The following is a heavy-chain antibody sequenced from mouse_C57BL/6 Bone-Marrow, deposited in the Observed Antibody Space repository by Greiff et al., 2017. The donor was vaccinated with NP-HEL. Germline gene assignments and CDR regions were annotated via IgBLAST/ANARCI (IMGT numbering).Heavy chain of an antibody. CDR3: ASWDYSLCDY. CDR2: IHPNSGST. CDR1: GYTFTSYW. Sequence: QVQLQQPGAELVKPGASVKLSCKASGYTFTSYWMHWVKQRPGQGLEWIGMIHPNSGSTNYNEKFKSKATLTVDKSSSTAYMRLSSLTSEDSAVYYCASWDYSLCDYWGQGTTPTVTS. D-gene: IGHD1-1*01. J-gene: IGHJ2*01. V-gene: IGHV1-64*01.